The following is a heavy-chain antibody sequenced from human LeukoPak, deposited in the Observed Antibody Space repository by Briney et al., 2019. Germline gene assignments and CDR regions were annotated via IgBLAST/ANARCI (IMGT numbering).Heavy chain of an antibody. J-gene: IGHJ6*03. CDR2: IYPGDSDT. CDR1: GYSFTSYW. CDR3: ARIGIYYYYYMDV. Sequence: GASLKISCKGSGYSFTSYWIGWVRPMPGKGLEWMGIIYPGDSDTRYSPSFQGQVTISADKSISTAYLQWSSLKASDTAMYYCARIGIYYYYYMDVWGKGTTVTVSS. V-gene: IGHV5-51*01.